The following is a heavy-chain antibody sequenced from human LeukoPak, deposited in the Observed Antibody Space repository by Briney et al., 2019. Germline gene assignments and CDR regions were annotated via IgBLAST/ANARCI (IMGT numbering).Heavy chain of an antibody. Sequence: ASVKVSCKASGYTFTGYYMHWVRQAPGQGLEWMGWINPNSGGTNYAQKFQGRVTMTRDTSISTAYMELSRLRSDDTAVYYCARVFMATIPGDYYYYYMDVWGKGTTVTVSS. D-gene: IGHD5-12*01. CDR3: ARVFMATIPGDYYYYYMDV. V-gene: IGHV1-2*02. J-gene: IGHJ6*03. CDR1: GYTFTGYY. CDR2: INPNSGGT.